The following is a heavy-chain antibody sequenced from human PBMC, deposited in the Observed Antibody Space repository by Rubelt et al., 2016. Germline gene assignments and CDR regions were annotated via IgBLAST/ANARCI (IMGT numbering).Heavy chain of an antibody. CDR2: IYSGGST. J-gene: IGHJ4*02. CDR1: GGSISSSSYY. Sequence: LQLQESGPGLVKPSETLSLTCTVSGGSISSSSYYWGWIRQPPGKGLEWFSVIYSGGSTYYADSVKGRFTISRDNSKNTLYLQMNSLRAEDTAVYYCAREGSSWPWGYFDYWGQGTLVTVSS. V-gene: IGHV3-53*01. D-gene: IGHD6-13*01. CDR3: AREGSSWPWGYFDY.